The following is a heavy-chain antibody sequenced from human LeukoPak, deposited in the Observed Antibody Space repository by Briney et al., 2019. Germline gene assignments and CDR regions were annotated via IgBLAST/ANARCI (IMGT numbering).Heavy chain of an antibody. J-gene: IGHJ6*02. CDR1: GGSISSYY. CDR2: IYYSGST. V-gene: IGHV4-59*01. Sequence: SETLSLTCTVSGGSISSYYWSWIRQPPGKGLEWIGYIYYSGSTNYNPSLKSRVTISVDTSKNQFSLKLSSVTAADTAVYYCARGSEGPYYYGMDVWGQGTTVTVSS. CDR3: ARGSEGPYYYGMDV.